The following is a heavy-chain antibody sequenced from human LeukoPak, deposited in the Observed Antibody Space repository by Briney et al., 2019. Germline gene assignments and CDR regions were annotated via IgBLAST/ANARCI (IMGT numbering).Heavy chain of an antibody. CDR1: GFTFSNYI. J-gene: IGHJ4*02. CDR3: ARVQGGGYRTADY. Sequence: PGGSLRLSCAASGFTFSNYIMHWVRQAPGKGPDWVAVILENGSNQYYADSVKGRFTISRDNSKNTLFLQMNSLRGEDTAMYYCARVQGGGYRTADYWGQGTLVTVSS. V-gene: IGHV3-30*04. D-gene: IGHD6-19*01. CDR2: ILENGSNQ.